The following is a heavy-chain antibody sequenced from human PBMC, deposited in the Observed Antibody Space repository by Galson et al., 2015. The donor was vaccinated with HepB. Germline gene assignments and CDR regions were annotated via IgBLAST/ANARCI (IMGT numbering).Heavy chain of an antibody. CDR2: IYPGDSDI. CDR3: ARGILVVVTSHDAFDI. Sequence: QSGAEVKKPGESLKISCKASGYSFTSYWIGWVRQMPGKGLEWMGIIYPGDSDIRYSPSFQGQVTISADKSTNTAYLQWSSLKASDTAMYYCARGILVVVTSHDAFDIWGQGTMVTVSS. J-gene: IGHJ3*02. D-gene: IGHD3-22*01. CDR1: GYSFTSYW. V-gene: IGHV5-51*01.